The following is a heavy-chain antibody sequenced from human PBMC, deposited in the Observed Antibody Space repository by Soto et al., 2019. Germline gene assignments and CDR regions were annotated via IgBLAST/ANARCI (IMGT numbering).Heavy chain of an antibody. D-gene: IGHD3-10*01. CDR1: GFSLTTARMG. V-gene: IGHV2-26*01. Sequence: QVTFKESGPLLVRPTETLTLTCTVSGFSLTTARMGLTWIRQPPGKALEWLAHIFSNDEKSYRTSLKSRLTISKDTSRTQVVLTMTNMDPVDTGTYYCARVRSNYYGSGTYYFDYWGQGTLVTVSS. J-gene: IGHJ4*02. CDR2: IFSNDEK. CDR3: ARVRSNYYGSGTYYFDY.